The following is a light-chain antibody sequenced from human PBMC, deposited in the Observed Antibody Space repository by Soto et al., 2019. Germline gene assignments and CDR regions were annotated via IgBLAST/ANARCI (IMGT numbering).Light chain of an antibody. CDR1: SNDVGGHDY. J-gene: IGLJ1*01. CDR2: DVL. V-gene: IGLV2-14*03. CDR3: ASYTSSSTLV. Sequence: QSVLTQPASVSGSPGQSITISCTGTSNDVGGHDYVSWYQQHPGKAPKLVIYDVLSRPSGVSDRFSGSKSGHTASLTISGLRPEYEADYYCASYTSSSTLVFGTGTKLTVL.